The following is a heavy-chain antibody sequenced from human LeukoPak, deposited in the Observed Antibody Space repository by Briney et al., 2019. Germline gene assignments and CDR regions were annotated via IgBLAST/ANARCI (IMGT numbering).Heavy chain of an antibody. CDR2: IDSSGGYM. J-gene: IGHJ4*02. V-gene: IGHV3-21*04. CDR1: GFTFNTYS. Sequence: PGGSLRLSCEASGFTFNTYSMNWARQAPGKGLEWVSSIDSSGGYMFYADSVKGRFTISRDNSKNTLYLQMNSLRAEDTAVYYCAKDHRSYVAAADNDYWGQGTLVTVSS. D-gene: IGHD6-13*01. CDR3: AKDHRSYVAAADNDY.